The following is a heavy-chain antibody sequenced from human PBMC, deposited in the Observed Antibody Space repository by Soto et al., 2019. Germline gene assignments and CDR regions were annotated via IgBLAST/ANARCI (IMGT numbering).Heavy chain of an antibody. CDR3: ARDAQPKGVAADGASDY. CDR2: ITTYNGNR. J-gene: IGHJ4*02. Sequence: QVQLVQSGPEVKNPGASVKVSCKASGYTFKNYGIKWVRQAPGQGLEWVGWITTYNGNRYSAEKFQGRVTMTTDTYTSTTSMELKSLTSDDTGVYYCARDAQPKGVAADGASDYWGQGTLVTVSS. D-gene: IGHD6-19*01. CDR1: GYTFKNYG. V-gene: IGHV1-18*01.